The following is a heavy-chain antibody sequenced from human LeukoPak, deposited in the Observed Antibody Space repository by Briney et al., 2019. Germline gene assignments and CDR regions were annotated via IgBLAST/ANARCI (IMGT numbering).Heavy chain of an antibody. J-gene: IGHJ4*02. CDR3: ARDGGRVYFDY. Sequence: ASVKVSCKASGYTFTNHAMNWVRQAPGQGLEWMGWINSNTGDPTYAQGFTGRFVFSLDTSVSTAYLQISSLKAEDTAVYYCARDGGRVYFDYWGQGTLVTVSS. CDR1: GYTFTNHA. CDR2: INSNTGDP. D-gene: IGHD2-15*01. V-gene: IGHV7-4-1*02.